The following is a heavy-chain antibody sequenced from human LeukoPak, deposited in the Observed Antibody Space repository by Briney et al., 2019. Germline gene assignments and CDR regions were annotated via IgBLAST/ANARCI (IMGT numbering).Heavy chain of an antibody. D-gene: IGHD5-18*01. CDR2: ISSSGSTI. J-gene: IGHJ4*02. CDR3: ARVHYNTAMVDIDY. V-gene: IGHV3-48*03. CDR1: GFTFISYE. Sequence: PGGSLRLSCAASGFTFISYEMHWVRQAPGKGLEWISYISSSGSTIYYADSVKGRFTISRDNAKNSLYLQMNSLRAEDTAVYYCARVHYNTAMVDIDYWGQGTLVTVSS.